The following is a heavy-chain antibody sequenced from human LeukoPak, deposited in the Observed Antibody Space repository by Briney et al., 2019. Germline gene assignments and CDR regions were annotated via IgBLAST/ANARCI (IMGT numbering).Heavy chain of an antibody. J-gene: IGHJ5*02. D-gene: IGHD2-15*01. CDR2: INPNSGGT. CDR3: ARFGCSGGSCYSNWFDP. V-gene: IGHV1-2*04. CDR1: GYTFPSYF. Sequence: ASVKVSCKASGYTFPSYFMHWVRQAPGQGLEWMGWINPNSGGTNYAQKFQGWVTMTRDTSISTAYMELSRLRSDDTAVYYCARFGCSGGSCYSNWFDPWGQGTLVTVSS.